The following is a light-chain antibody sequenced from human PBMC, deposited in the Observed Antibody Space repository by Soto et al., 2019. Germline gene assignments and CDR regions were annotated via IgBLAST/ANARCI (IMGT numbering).Light chain of an antibody. Sequence: EIVLTQSPGTLSLSPGERATLSCRASQSVSSNFLAWYQQKPGQAPRLLIYVASSRATGIPDRFSGSGSGTDFTLTISRLEPEDFAVYYCQQYGNSRTFGQGTKVEIK. V-gene: IGKV3-20*01. CDR1: QSVSSNF. CDR2: VAS. CDR3: QQYGNSRT. J-gene: IGKJ1*01.